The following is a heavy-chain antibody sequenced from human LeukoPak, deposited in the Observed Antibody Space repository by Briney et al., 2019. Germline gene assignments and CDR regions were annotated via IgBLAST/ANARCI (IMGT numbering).Heavy chain of an antibody. CDR3: ARVYYSNSYDYWYFDL. Sequence: SETLSLTCTVSGGSIGSYYWSWIRQPPGKGLEWIAYIYYSGSTNYNPSLKSRVTISVDTSKNQFSLKLSSVTAADTAVYYCARVYYSNSYDYWYFDLWGRGTLVTVSS. V-gene: IGHV4-59*01. CDR1: GGSIGSYY. D-gene: IGHD6-13*01. CDR2: IYYSGST. J-gene: IGHJ2*01.